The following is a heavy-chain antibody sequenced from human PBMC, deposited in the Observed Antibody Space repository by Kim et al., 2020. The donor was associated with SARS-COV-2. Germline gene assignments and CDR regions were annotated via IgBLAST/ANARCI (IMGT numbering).Heavy chain of an antibody. V-gene: IGHV4-39*07. D-gene: IGHD3-9*01. CDR3: ARETGDILTGYYSDY. CDR1: GGSISSSSYY. Sequence: SETLSLTCTVSGGSISSSSYYWGWIRQPPGKGLEWIGSIYYSGSTYYNPSLKSRVTISVDTSKNQFSLKLSSVTAADTAVYYCARETGDILTGYYSDYWGQGTLVTVSS. J-gene: IGHJ4*02. CDR2: IYYSGST.